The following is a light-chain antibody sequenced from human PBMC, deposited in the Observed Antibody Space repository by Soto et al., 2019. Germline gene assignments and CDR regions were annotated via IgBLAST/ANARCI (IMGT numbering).Light chain of an antibody. V-gene: IGLV2-14*01. Sequence: QSALTQPASVSGSPGQSITISCTGTSSDGGGYNYVSWYQQHPGKAPKLMIYDVSNRPSGVSNRFSGSKSGNTASLTISGLQYEDESDYYCSSYTSSSPLVVFGGGTKLTVL. CDR1: SSDGGGYNY. CDR2: DVS. CDR3: SSYTSSSPLVV. J-gene: IGLJ2*01.